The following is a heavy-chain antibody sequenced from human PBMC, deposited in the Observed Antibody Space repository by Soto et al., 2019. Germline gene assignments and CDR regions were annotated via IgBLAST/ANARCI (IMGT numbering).Heavy chain of an antibody. V-gene: IGHV3-21*01. CDR2: ISGSSSYI. Sequence: EVQLVESGGGLVKPGGSLRLSCAASGFTFSSYNMNWVRQAPGKGLEWVSSISGSSSYIYYADSVKGRFTISRDNAKNSLYLQMNSLRAEYTAVYYCARVVYYDSSGYQYWGQGTLVTVSS. D-gene: IGHD3-22*01. CDR3: ARVVYYDSSGYQY. CDR1: GFTFSSYN. J-gene: IGHJ4*02.